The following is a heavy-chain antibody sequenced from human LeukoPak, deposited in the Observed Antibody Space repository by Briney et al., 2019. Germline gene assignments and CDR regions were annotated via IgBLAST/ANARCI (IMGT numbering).Heavy chain of an antibody. D-gene: IGHD2-15*01. J-gene: IGHJ4*02. V-gene: IGHV3-7*01. CDR2: LNEAGTVK. CDR1: GFSFTTNW. CDR3: ANVPRSTVSY. Sequence: GGSLRLSCAASGFSFTTNWMHWVRQTPGKRLEWVAELNEAGTVKYYVDSVKGRFTISRDNAKNSLYLQMNRLRAEDTGVYFCANVPRSTVSYWGRGTLVTVSS.